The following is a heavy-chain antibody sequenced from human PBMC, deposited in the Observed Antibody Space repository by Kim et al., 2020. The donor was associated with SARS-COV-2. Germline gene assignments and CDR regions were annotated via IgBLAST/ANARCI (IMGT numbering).Heavy chain of an antibody. CDR1: GFTFSSYA. Sequence: GGSLRLSCAASGFTFSSYAMHWVRQAPGKGLEWVAVISYDGSNKYYADSVKGRFTISRDNSKNTLYLQMNSLRAEDTAVYYCARRGVDYYDSSGYYYEY. V-gene: IGHV3-30*04. D-gene: IGHD3-22*01. CDR2: ISYDGSNK. CDR3: ARRGVDYYDSSGYYYEY. J-gene: IGHJ6*01.